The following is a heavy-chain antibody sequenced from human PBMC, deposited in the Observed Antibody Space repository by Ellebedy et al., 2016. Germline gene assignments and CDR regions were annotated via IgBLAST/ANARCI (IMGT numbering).Heavy chain of an antibody. D-gene: IGHD2-21*01. J-gene: IGHJ4*02. CDR3: ATTVAHSYDY. CDR1: GFTFSSHS. CDR2: INDYGLVT. V-gene: IGHV3-21*06. Sequence: GGSLRLXCEASGFTFSSHSMNWVRQAPGKGLEWVSSINDYGLVTQYADSLKGRITISRDNARNYVFLQLNNLRADDTAVYFCATTVAHSYDYWGQGSQVTVSS.